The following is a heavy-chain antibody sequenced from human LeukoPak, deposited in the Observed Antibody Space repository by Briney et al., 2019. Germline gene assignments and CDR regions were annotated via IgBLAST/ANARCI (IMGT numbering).Heavy chain of an antibody. CDR3: ARDRAGDSFDV. Sequence: SETLSLTCTVSGDSISSGNNYWTWIRQSAGKGLEWIGRIHTSGNINYNPSLKSQVTISIDTSKDQFSLNLNLVTAADTAVYYCARDRAGDSFDVWGQGTLVTVSS. V-gene: IGHV4-61*02. D-gene: IGHD7-27*01. J-gene: IGHJ3*01. CDR1: GDSISSGNNY. CDR2: IHTSGNI.